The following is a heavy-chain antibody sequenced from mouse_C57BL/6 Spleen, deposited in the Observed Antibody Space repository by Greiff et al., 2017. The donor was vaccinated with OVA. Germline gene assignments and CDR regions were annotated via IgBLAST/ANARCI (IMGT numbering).Heavy chain of an antibody. CDR1: GYTFTSYW. CDR2: INPSNGGT. V-gene: IGHV1-53*01. CDR3: ARSGLLRGGDY. Sequence: QVHVKQPGTELVKPGASVKLSCKASGYTFTSYWMHWVKQRPGQGLEWIGNINPSNGGTNYNEKFKSKATLTVDKSSSTAYMQLSSLTSEDSAVYYCARSGLLRGGDYWGQGTTLTVSS. J-gene: IGHJ2*01. D-gene: IGHD2-3*01.